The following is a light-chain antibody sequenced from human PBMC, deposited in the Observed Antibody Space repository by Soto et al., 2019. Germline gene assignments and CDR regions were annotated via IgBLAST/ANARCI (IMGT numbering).Light chain of an antibody. J-gene: IGKJ1*01. V-gene: IGKV1-5*03. CDR1: QSISAW. CDR2: KAS. Sequence: DIQMTQSPSTLSASVGDRVTITCRASQSISAWLAWYQQKPGKAPKLLIYKASSLESGVPSRFSGSGSGTEFTLTISSLQPDDFATYYCQQYNNYGSWTFGQGTKVESK. CDR3: QQYNNYGSWT.